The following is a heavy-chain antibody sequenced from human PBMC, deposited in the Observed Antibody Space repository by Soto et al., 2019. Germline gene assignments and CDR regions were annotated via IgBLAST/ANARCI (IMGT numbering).Heavy chain of an antibody. V-gene: IGHV3-33*01. D-gene: IGHD6-13*01. CDR2: IWYDGSNK. CDR3: ARDLGVYSSSSPFLDY. Sequence: GGSLRLSCAAFGFTFSSYGMHWVRQAPGKGLEWVAVIWYDGSNKYYADSVKGRFTISRDNSKNTLYLQMNSLRAEDTAVYYCARDLGVYSSSSPFLDYWGQGTLVTVSS. CDR1: GFTFSSYG. J-gene: IGHJ4*02.